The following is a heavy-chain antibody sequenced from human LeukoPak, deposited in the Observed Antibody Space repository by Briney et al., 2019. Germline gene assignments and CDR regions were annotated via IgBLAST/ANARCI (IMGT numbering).Heavy chain of an antibody. Sequence: GGSLRLSCEASGFTLSSSWMHWVRQTPAKGLVWVSRITSDGTDTKYVDSVKGRFTISRDNAKNTLYLQMNSLRVEDTALYYCARERFHYDVWGQGTLVTVSS. CDR1: GFTLSSSW. CDR3: ARERFHYDV. D-gene: IGHD3-22*01. J-gene: IGHJ4*02. CDR2: ITSDGTDT. V-gene: IGHV3-74*01.